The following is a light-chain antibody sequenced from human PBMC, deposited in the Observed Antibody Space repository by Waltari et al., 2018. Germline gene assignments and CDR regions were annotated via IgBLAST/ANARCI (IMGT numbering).Light chain of an antibody. CDR1: QTVTNK. J-gene: IGKJ3*01. CDR2: DAS. CDR3: QQYNNWPLT. V-gene: IGKV3-15*01. Sequence: DIMMTQSPATLSVSPGDRATLSCGASQTVTNKLAWYQQKPGQAPRLLNHDASTRATGIPARFSGSQSGTEFTLTITSLQSEDFGIYYCQQYNNWPLTFGPGTKVDIK.